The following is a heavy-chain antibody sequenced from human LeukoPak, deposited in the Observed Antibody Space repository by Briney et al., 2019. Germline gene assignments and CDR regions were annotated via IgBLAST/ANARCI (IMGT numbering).Heavy chain of an antibody. D-gene: IGHD4-17*01. CDR1: GGPISSSSYY. CDR3: ARRGLRPNWFDP. CDR2: IYYSGSA. J-gene: IGHJ5*02. Sequence: KPSETLSLTCTVSGGPISSSSYYWGWIRQPPGKGLEWIGSIYYSGSAYYNPSLKSRLTISVDTSKNPFSLTLSSVPAADTAVYYCARRGLRPNWFDPWGQGTLVTVSS. V-gene: IGHV4-39*01.